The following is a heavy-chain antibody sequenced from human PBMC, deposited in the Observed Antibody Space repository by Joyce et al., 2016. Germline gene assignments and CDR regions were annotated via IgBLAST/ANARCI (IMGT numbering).Heavy chain of an antibody. J-gene: IGHJ4*02. CDR2: ITNSGAT. V-gene: IGHV4-34*02. CDR3: ARSQWLAPLMY. D-gene: IGHD6-19*01. CDR1: SGAFSGFF. Sequence: QVQLQQWGAGLLKTSETLSLTCAVYSGAFSGFFWSWVRQPPGKGLEWIGDITNSGATHYNPSLKGRLTMSVDTSRKEFSLKLSSVTVADTAIYYCARSQWLAPLMYWGQGTPVTVSS.